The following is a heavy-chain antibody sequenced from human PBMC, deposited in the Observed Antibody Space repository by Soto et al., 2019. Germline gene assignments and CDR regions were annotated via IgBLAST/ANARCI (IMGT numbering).Heavy chain of an antibody. Sequence: PGGSLELSCAASGFTFSSYGMHWVRQAPGKGLEWVAVIWYDGSNKYYADSVKGRFTISRDNSKNTLYLQMNSLRAEDTAVYYCARVRAFDDILTGYSDAFDIWGQGTMVTVSS. CDR1: GFTFSSYG. CDR3: ARVRAFDDILTGYSDAFDI. J-gene: IGHJ3*02. D-gene: IGHD3-9*01. V-gene: IGHV3-33*01. CDR2: IWYDGSNK.